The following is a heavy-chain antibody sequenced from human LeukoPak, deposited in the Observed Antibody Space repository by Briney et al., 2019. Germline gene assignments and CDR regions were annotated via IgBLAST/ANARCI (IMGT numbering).Heavy chain of an antibody. J-gene: IGHJ4*02. Sequence: ASVKVSCKASGYTVTSYYMHWVRQAPGQGLEWMGMINPSGGSTSYAQKFQGRVTMTRDTSTTTVYMELSSLRSGDTAVYYCARGEPPELDYWGQGTLVTVSS. CDR1: GYTVTSYY. CDR3: ARGEPPELDY. D-gene: IGHD3-16*01. CDR2: INPSGGST. V-gene: IGHV1-46*01.